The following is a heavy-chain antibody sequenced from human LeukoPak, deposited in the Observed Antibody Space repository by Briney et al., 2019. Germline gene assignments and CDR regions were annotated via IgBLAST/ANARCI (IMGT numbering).Heavy chain of an antibody. CDR2: IYYSGST. D-gene: IGHD1-26*01. Sequence: SETLSLTCTVSGGSISSGGYYWSWIRQHPGKGLEWIGYIYYSGSTYYNPSLKSRVTISVDTSKNQFSLKLSSVTAADTAVYYCARVGSYFRSAFDIWGQGTMVTVSS. V-gene: IGHV4-31*03. J-gene: IGHJ3*02. CDR1: GGSISSGGYY. CDR3: ARVGSYFRSAFDI.